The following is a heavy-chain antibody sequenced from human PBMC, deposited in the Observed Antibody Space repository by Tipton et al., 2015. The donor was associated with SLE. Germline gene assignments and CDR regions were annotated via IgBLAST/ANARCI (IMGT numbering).Heavy chain of an antibody. Sequence: SLRLSCVGSGFIFESYAMHWFRQAPGKGLEGVAGITYDGSNEKYADSVKGRFTISRDNSKNTVFLHLSRLRADDSAVYYCATQNWLDPWGQGTLVIVSS. J-gene: IGHJ5*02. CDR2: ITYDGSNE. CDR1: GFIFESYA. V-gene: IGHV3-30*03. CDR3: ATQNWLDP.